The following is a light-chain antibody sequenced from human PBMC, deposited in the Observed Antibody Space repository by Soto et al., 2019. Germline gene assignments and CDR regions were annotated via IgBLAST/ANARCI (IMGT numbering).Light chain of an antibody. CDR2: GAS. V-gene: IGKV3D-15*01. Sequence: DKVMTQSPATLSVSPGERATLSCMASRSVATNLAWYQQKPGQAPRLLIYGASTRATGIPDRFSGSGSGTDFTLTISCLQSEDFATYYCQQYYSYPGTFGQGTKVDI. CDR1: RSVATN. CDR3: QQYYSYPGT. J-gene: IGKJ1*01.